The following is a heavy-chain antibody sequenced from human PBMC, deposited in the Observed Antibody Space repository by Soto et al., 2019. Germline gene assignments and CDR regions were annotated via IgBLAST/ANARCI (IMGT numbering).Heavy chain of an antibody. CDR2: ISWDSGSI. V-gene: IGHV3-9*01. Sequence: QLVESGGGLVQPGRSLRLSCVASGFRFDEYAIHWVRQAPGKGLEWVSGISWDSGSINYAGSVMGRFTVSRDNAKNSLYLHMTSLRSEDTAFYYCAKIVTRHSLVPVFDQWGQGALVSVSS. J-gene: IGHJ4*02. CDR1: GFRFDEYA. CDR3: AKIVTRHSLVPVFDQ. D-gene: IGHD2-21*01.